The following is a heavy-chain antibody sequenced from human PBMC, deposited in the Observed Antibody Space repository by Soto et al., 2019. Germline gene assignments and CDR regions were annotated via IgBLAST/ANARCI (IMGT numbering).Heavy chain of an antibody. V-gene: IGHV3-7*01. Sequence: EVQLVESGGGLVQPGGSLRLSCAASGFTFSSYWMSWVRQAPGKGLEWVANIKQDGSEKYYVDSVKGRFTISRDNAKNSLYLQMNGLRAEDTAVYYCARDRYFDWPYDAFDIWGQGTMVTVSS. CDR2: IKQDGSEK. D-gene: IGHD3-9*01. CDR3: ARDRYFDWPYDAFDI. CDR1: GFTFSSYW. J-gene: IGHJ3*02.